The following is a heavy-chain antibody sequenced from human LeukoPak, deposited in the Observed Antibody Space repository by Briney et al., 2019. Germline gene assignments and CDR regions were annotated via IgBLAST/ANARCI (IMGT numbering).Heavy chain of an antibody. J-gene: IGHJ4*02. Sequence: SGGSLRLSCAASGFTFSSYEMNWVRQAPGKGLEWVSYISSSGSTIYYADSVKGRFTISRDNSKNTLYLQMNSLRAEDTALYYCARARNDYDSNGFSLLEYWGQGTLVTVSS. CDR3: ARARNDYDSNGFSLLEY. V-gene: IGHV3-48*03. D-gene: IGHD3-22*01. CDR2: ISSSGSTI. CDR1: GFTFSSYE.